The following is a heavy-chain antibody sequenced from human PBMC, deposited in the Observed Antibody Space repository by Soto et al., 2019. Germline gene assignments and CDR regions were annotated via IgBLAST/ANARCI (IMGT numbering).Heavy chain of an antibody. J-gene: IGHJ2*01. CDR1: GYTFTNYG. Sequence: QVQLVQSGDEVKKPGASVKVSCKASGYTFTNYGISWVRQAPGQGLEWMGWISPYNGNTKYPQKLQGRVTMTTSTSTRISYMELRSLRSDDTAVYFCARDGDRCTSTRCSPWPDTHVVLRGRGTLVTVSS. V-gene: IGHV1-18*01. CDR2: ISPYNGNT. CDR3: ARDGDRCTSTRCSPWPDTHVVL. D-gene: IGHD2-2*01.